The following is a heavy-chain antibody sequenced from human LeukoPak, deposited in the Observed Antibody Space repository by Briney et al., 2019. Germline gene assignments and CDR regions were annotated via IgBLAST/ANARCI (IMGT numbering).Heavy chain of an antibody. CDR2: IYTSGST. Sequence: SETLSLTCTVSGGSISSGSYYWSWIRQTAGKGLEWIGRIYTSGSTNYNPSLKSRVTISVDTSKNQFSLKLSSVTAADTAVYYCARGSHAGPLEYFQHWGQGTLVTVSS. J-gene: IGHJ1*01. CDR3: ARGSHAGPLEYFQH. CDR1: GGSISSGSYY. D-gene: IGHD3-16*01. V-gene: IGHV4-61*02.